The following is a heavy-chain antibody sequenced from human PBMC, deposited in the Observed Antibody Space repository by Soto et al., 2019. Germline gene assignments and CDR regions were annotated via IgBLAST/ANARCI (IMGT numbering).Heavy chain of an antibody. J-gene: IGHJ6*02. D-gene: IGHD6-6*01. Sequence: SETLSLTCTVSGGSVSSGSYYWSWIRQPPGKGLEWIGYIYYSGSTNYNPSLKSRVTISVDTSKNQFSLKLSSVTAADTAVYYCARDELVRGYYYYYGMDVWGQGTTVTVSS. CDR2: IYYSGST. CDR1: GGSVSSGSYY. CDR3: ARDELVRGYYYYYGMDV. V-gene: IGHV4-61*01.